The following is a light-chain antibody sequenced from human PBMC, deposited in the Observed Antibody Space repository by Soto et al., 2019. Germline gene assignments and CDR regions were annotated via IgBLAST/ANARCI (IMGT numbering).Light chain of an antibody. CDR1: QSLAYSDGNTY. J-gene: IGKJ2*01. Sequence: DVVMTQSPLSLPVTLGQPASISCRSSQSLAYSDGNTYLNWFQQRPGQSPRRLIYKVSNRDSGVPDRFSGSGSGTDFTLQISRVEAEDVGVYYCMQGTQWPPYTFGQGTKLEIK. CDR3: MQGTQWPPYT. CDR2: KVS. V-gene: IGKV2-30*01.